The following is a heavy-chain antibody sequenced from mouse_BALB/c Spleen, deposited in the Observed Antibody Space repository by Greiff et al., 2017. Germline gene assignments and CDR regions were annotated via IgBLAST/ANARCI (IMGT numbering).Heavy chain of an antibody. Sequence: VQLQQSGPELVKPGASVKISCKASGYAFSSSWMNWVKQRPGQGLEWIGRIYPGDGDTNYNGKLKGKATLTADKSSSTAYMQLSSLTSVDSAVYFCARTDREVRRGAMDYWGQGTSVTVSS. J-gene: IGHJ4*01. CDR3: ARTDREVRRGAMDY. CDR1: GYAFSSSW. V-gene: IGHV1-82*01. D-gene: IGHD2-14*01. CDR2: IYPGDGDT.